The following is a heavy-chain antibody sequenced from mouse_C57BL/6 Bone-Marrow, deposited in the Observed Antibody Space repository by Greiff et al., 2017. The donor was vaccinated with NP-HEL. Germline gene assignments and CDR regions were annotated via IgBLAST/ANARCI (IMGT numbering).Heavy chain of an antibody. CDR3: ARRDYGGYFDY. D-gene: IGHD1-1*01. Sequence: QVQLQHSGPELVKPGASVKISCKASGYSFTSYYIHWVKQRPGQGLEWIGWIYPGSGNTKYNEKFKGKATLTADTSSSTAYMQLSSLTSEDSAVYYCARRDYGGYFDYWGQGTTLTVSS. CDR2: IYPGSGNT. V-gene: IGHV1-66*01. CDR1: GYSFTSYY. J-gene: IGHJ2*01.